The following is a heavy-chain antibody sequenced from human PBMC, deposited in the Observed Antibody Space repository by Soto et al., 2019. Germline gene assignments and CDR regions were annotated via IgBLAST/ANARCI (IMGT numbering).Heavy chain of an antibody. Sequence: QVQLVQSGAEVKKPGASVKVSCKASGYTFTSYGISWVRQAPGQGLECMGWISAYNGNTNYAQKLQGRVTMTTETSPSTADMELRSLRYDDTAVYYCAREGLGYYGGGVWPSNLGQGTLVTVSS. CDR2: ISAYNGNT. J-gene: IGHJ4*02. CDR1: GYTFTSYG. D-gene: IGHD4-17*01. CDR3: AREGLGYYGGGVWPSN. V-gene: IGHV1-18*01.